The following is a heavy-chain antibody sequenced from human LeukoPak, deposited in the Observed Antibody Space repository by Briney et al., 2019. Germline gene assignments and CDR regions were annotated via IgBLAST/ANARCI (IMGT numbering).Heavy chain of an antibody. CDR3: ARHLLGAPLH. CDR1: GGSISGYY. J-gene: IGHJ4*02. V-gene: IGHV4-59*08. CDR2: IYYSGST. Sequence: TSETLSLTCTVSGGSISGYYWSWIRQPPGKGLEWIGYIYYSGSTNYNPSLKSRVTISVDTSKNQFSLKLSSVTAADTAVYYCARHLLGAPLHWGQGTLVTVSS. D-gene: IGHD1-26*01.